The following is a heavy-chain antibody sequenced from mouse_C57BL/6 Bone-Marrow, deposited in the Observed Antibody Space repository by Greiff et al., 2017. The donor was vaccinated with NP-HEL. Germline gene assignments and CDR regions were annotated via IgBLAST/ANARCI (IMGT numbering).Heavy chain of an antibody. V-gene: IGHV3-6*01. Sequence: EVQLQQSGPGLVKPSQSLSLTCSVTGYSITSGYYWNWIRQLPGNKLEWMGYISYDGSNNYNPSLKNRISITRYTSKNQFFLKLNSVTTEDTATYYCAREVYGAYWGQGTLVTVSA. CDR1: GYSITSGYY. CDR3: AREVYGAY. J-gene: IGHJ3*01. CDR2: ISYDGSN. D-gene: IGHD1-1*01.